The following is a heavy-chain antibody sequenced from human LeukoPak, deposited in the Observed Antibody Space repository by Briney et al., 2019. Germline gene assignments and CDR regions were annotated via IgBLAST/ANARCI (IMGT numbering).Heavy chain of an antibody. J-gene: IGHJ6*04. V-gene: IGHV3-23*01. CDR2: VTGSGTFT. D-gene: IGHD3-3*01. Sequence: GGSLRLSCVASGFTFDSYAMTWVRQAPRKGLEWVSSVTGSGTFTYYADSVKGRFTISRDNAKSTLDLQMSNLRVEDTAVYYCAKDGITLFGVATMFSFLDVWGRGTTVTVSS. CDR3: AKDGITLFGVATMFSFLDV. CDR1: GFTFDSYA.